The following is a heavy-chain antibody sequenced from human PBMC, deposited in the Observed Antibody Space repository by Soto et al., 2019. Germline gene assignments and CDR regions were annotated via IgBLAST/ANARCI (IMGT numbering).Heavy chain of an antibody. V-gene: IGHV3-21*01. J-gene: IGHJ4*02. CDR2: ISSSSRYI. Sequence: EVQLVESGGGLVKPGGSLRLSCAASGFTFSSYSMNWVRQAPGKGLAWVSSISSSSRYIYYADSVKGRFTISRDKAKNSRQLQMNSLRAEDSAVYYCARGVVRAAGLVGYWGQGHLVTVSS. CDR3: ARGVVRAAGLVGY. CDR1: GFTFSSYS. D-gene: IGHD2-8*02.